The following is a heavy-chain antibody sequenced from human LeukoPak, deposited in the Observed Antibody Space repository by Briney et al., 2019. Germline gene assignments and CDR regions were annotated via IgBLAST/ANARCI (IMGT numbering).Heavy chain of an antibody. J-gene: IGHJ3*02. CDR3: ARDHLGGAGYDLGPHAFDI. D-gene: IGHD5-12*01. CDR2: IYHSGST. CDR1: GGSMSSYY. V-gene: IGHV4-59*12. Sequence: SETLSLTCTVSGGSMSSYYWSWIRQPPGKGLEWIGYIYHSGSTYYNPSLKSRVTISVDRSKNQFSLKLSSVTAADTAVYYCARDHLGGAGYDLGPHAFDIWGQGTMVTVSS.